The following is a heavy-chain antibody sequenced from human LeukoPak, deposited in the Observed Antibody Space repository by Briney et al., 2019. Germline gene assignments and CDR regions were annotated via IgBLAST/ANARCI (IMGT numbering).Heavy chain of an antibody. D-gene: IGHD6-13*01. Sequence: GGSLRLSCAASGFTFSRYGMHWVRQAPGKGLDGLAVISYDGTDKYYADSVKGRFTISRDNSKNTLYLQMSSLRAEDTAVYHCAGDMGIYAFDIWGQGTMVTVSS. CDR3: AGDMGIYAFDI. V-gene: IGHV3-33*01. CDR1: GFTFSRYG. J-gene: IGHJ3*02. CDR2: ISYDGTDK.